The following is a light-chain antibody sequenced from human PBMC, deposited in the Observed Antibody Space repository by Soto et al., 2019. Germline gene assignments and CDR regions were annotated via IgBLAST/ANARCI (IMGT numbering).Light chain of an antibody. Sequence: QSVLTQPPSASGTPGQRVTISCSGSSSNIGSNTVNWYQQLPGTAPKLLIYSNNQRPSGVPDLFSGSKSGTSASLVISGLQSEDEADYYCAAWDDSLNGLYVFGTGTKVTVL. CDR3: AAWDDSLNGLYV. J-gene: IGLJ1*01. CDR2: SNN. CDR1: SSNIGSNT. V-gene: IGLV1-44*01.